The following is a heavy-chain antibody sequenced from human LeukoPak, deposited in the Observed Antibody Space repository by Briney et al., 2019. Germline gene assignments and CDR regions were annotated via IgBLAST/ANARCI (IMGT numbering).Heavy chain of an antibody. V-gene: IGHV3-23*01. CDR3: AKDVSWNWFDP. CDR2: ISGNGEST. CDR1: GFTFRNYD. Sequence: QPGGSLRLSCAASGFTFRNYDMSWVRQAPGKGLEWVSAISGNGESTYYVDSVKGRFTISRDNSKNTLYLQMNTLRAEDTAVYYCAKDVSWNWFDPWGQGTLVTVSS. J-gene: IGHJ5*02.